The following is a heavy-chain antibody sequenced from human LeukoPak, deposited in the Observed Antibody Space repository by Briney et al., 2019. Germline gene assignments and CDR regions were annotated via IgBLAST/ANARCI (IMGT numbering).Heavy chain of an antibody. V-gene: IGHV4-59*01. CDR3: ARNTYGNYYYYYMDV. Sequence: SETLSLTCTVSGGSISSYYWSWIRQPPGKGLEWIGYIYYSGSTNYSPSLKSRVTISVDTSKNQFSLKLSSVTAADTAVYYCARNTYGNYYYYYMDVWGKGTTVTVSS. CDR1: GGSISSYY. D-gene: IGHD4-17*01. CDR2: IYYSGST. J-gene: IGHJ6*03.